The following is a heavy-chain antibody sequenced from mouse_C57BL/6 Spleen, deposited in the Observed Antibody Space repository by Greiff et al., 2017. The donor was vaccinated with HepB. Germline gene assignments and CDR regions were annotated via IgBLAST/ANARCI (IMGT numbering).Heavy chain of an antibody. J-gene: IGHJ2*01. CDR3: ARGSWAPDY. V-gene: IGHV3-6*01. Sequence: EVQLVESGPGLVKPSQSLSLTCSVTGYSITSGYYWNWIRQFPGNKLEWMGYISYDGSNNYNPSLKNRISITRDTSKNQFFLKLNSVTTEDTATYYCARGSWAPDYWGQGTTLTVSS. D-gene: IGHD4-1*01. CDR2: ISYDGSN. CDR1: GYSITSGYY.